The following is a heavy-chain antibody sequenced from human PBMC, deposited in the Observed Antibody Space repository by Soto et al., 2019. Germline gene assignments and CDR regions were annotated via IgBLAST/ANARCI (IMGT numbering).Heavy chain of an antibody. CDR2: IYYTGTT. CDR1: GDSIGDIRYY. Sequence: SETLSLTCTVSGDSIGDIRYYWAWIRHPPWKGLEWVGTIYYTGTTYYNPSLKTRLTMSVDTSENQFSLKLSSVIAADTAFYYCARYLDTSERAYFHHWGQGTLVTVSS. V-gene: IGHV4-39*01. D-gene: IGHD3-22*01. CDR3: ARYLDTSERAYFHH. J-gene: IGHJ1*01.